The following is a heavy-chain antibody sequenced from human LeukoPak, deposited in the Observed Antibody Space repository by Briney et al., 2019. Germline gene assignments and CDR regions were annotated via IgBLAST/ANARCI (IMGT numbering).Heavy chain of an antibody. Sequence: GGSLRLSCAASGFALSSYNMKRVRQAPGKGLEWVSSISWRSSDIEYAASVKGRFTISRDNAKQSLYLQMSSLRAEDTAIYYCARVSSSSWYSGYLYMDVWGRGTTVTVSS. J-gene: IGHJ6*03. CDR1: GFALSSYN. CDR3: ARVSSSSWYSGYLYMDV. CDR2: ISWRSSDI. V-gene: IGHV3-21*01. D-gene: IGHD3-22*01.